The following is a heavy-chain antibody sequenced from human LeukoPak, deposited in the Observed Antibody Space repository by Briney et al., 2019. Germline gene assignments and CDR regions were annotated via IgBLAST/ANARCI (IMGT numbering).Heavy chain of an antibody. CDR3: ARGYSAYAGGEDYGLGV. Sequence: GGSLRLSCAASGFTFSSHWMTWVRQAPGKGPEWVASINKDGSEQYYVDSVKGRFTISRDNAKNSLSLQVSSLRAEDTAVYYCARGYSAYAGGEDYGLGVWGQGTTVTVSS. CDR1: GFTFSSHW. D-gene: IGHD5-12*01. CDR2: INKDGSEQ. J-gene: IGHJ6*02. V-gene: IGHV3-7*01.